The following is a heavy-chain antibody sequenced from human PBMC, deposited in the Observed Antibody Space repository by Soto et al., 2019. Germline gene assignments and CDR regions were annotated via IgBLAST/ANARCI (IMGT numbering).Heavy chain of an antibody. CDR2: IIPIFGTA. CDR1: GGPFSSYA. Sequence: SVKVCFKASGGPFSSYAISWVRRAPGQGLEWMGGIIPIFGTANYAQKFQGRVTITADESTSTAYMELSSLRSEDTAVYYCARDPDAAAMVSVYYYGMDVWGQGTTVTVSS. CDR3: ARDPDAAAMVSVYYYGMDV. D-gene: IGHD2-2*01. V-gene: IGHV1-69*13. J-gene: IGHJ6*02.